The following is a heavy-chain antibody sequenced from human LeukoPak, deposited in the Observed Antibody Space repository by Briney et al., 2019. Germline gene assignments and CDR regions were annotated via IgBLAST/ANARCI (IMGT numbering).Heavy chain of an antibody. J-gene: IGHJ4*02. V-gene: IGHV3-11*01. CDR1: GFTFSDYY. CDR2: ISSSGTTI. Sequence: GGSLRLSCAASGFTFSDYYMSWIRQAPGKGLEWVSYISSSGTTIYYADSVKGRFTISRDNSKNTLYLQMNSLRAEDTAVYYCAKENTAMVPLGYWGQGTLVTVSS. CDR3: AKENTAMVPLGY. D-gene: IGHD5-18*01.